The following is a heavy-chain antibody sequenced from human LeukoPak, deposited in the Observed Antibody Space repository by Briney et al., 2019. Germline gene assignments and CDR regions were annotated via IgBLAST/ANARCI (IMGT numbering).Heavy chain of an antibody. CDR1: DDSFSSHY. Sequence: SETLSLTCAVSDDSFSSHYWTWIRQPPGKELEWIGYISYIGSTNYNPSLKSRVTISIDTSKNHFSLKLSSVTAADTAVYYCARDLVTVTKGFDIWGQGTMVSVSS. CDR2: ISYIGST. CDR3: ARDLVTVTKGFDI. V-gene: IGHV4-59*11. D-gene: IGHD4-17*01. J-gene: IGHJ3*02.